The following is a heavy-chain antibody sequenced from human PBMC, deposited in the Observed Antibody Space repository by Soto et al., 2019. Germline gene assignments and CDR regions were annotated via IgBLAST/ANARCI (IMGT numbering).Heavy chain of an antibody. Sequence: SETLSLTCTVSGGSISSGGYYWSWIRQHPGKGLEWIGYIYYSGSTYYNPSLKSRVTISVDTSKNQFSLKLSSVTAADTAVYYCARAVSYYYDSSGYSQYYFDYWGQGTLVTVSS. J-gene: IGHJ4*02. CDR3: ARAVSYYYDSSGYSQYYFDY. CDR1: GGSISSGGYY. D-gene: IGHD3-22*01. CDR2: IYYSGST. V-gene: IGHV4-31*03.